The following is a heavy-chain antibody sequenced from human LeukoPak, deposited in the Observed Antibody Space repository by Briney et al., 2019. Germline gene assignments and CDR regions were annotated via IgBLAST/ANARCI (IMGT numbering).Heavy chain of an antibody. Sequence: GGSLRLSCAASGFTFSDYYMSWIRQAPGKGLEWVSGLSGSGGSTYYADSVKGRFTISRDNSNNTLDLQMNSLRAEDTAVYYCAKDLGYCSSTTCYLDYWGQGTLVTVSS. D-gene: IGHD2-2*01. V-gene: IGHV3-23*01. CDR1: GFTFSDYY. CDR2: LSGSGGST. J-gene: IGHJ4*02. CDR3: AKDLGYCSSTTCYLDY.